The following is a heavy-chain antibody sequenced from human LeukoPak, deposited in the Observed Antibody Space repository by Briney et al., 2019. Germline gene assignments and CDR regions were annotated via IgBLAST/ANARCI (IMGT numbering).Heavy chain of an antibody. CDR2: ISYDGSNK. Sequence: GGSLRLSCAASGFTFSSYAMHWVRQAPGKGLEWVAVISYDGSNKYYADPVKGRFTISRDNSKNTLYLQMNSLRAEDTAVYYCATLNGMDVWGQGTTVTVSS. J-gene: IGHJ6*02. CDR1: GFTFSSYA. CDR3: ATLNGMDV. V-gene: IGHV3-30-3*01.